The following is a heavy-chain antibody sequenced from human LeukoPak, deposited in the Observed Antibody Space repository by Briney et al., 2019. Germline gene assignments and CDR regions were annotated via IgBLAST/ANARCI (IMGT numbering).Heavy chain of an antibody. Sequence: GASVKVSCKASGYRFTMYGVTWVRQAPGRGPEWVGWINPLNGNTHFSQNFQARLTMVADTSTTTAYMELRSLKSDDTAVYYRGSTRENYWGQGTLVTVSS. J-gene: IGHJ4*02. CDR2: INPLNGNT. D-gene: IGHD2-2*01. CDR3: GSTRENY. CDR1: GYRFTMYG. V-gene: IGHV1-18*04.